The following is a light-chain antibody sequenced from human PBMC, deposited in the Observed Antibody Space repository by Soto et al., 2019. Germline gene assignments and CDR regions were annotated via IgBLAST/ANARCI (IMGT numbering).Light chain of an antibody. J-gene: IGKJ1*01. CDR2: KAS. V-gene: IGKV1-5*03. CDR3: QQYNSYPGT. Sequence: DIQMTQSPSTLSASLGDRFTVTCLASQSISSWLAWYQQKPGKAPKLLIYKASSLESGVPSRFSGSGSGTEFTLTISSLQPDDFATYYCQQYNSYPGTFGQGTKVDIK. CDR1: QSISSW.